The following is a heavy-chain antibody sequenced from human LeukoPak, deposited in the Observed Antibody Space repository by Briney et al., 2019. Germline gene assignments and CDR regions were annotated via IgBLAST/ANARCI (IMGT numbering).Heavy chain of an antibody. Sequence: PSETLSLTCAVYGGSFSGYYWSWIRQPPGKGLEWIGEINHSGSTNYNPSLKSRVTISVDTSKNQFSLKLSSVTAADTAVCYCAREGVVGAYGHFDYWGQGTLVTVSS. V-gene: IGHV4-34*01. CDR2: INHSGST. D-gene: IGHD2-15*01. CDR1: GGSFSGYY. CDR3: AREGVVGAYGHFDY. J-gene: IGHJ4*02.